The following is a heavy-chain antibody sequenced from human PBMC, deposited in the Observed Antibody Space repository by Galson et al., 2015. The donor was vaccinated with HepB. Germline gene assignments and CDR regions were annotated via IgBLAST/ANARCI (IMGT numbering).Heavy chain of an antibody. J-gene: IGHJ4*02. CDR2: ISSSNSYI. Sequence: SLRLSCAGSGFIFNYYTMNWVRQAPGKGLEWVSSISSSNSYIDYADSVKGRFTISRDNAKNSLYLQMNSLRAEDTAVYYCARGGYGSGSYNNPFVGYWGQGILVTVSS. CDR3: ARGGYGSGSYNNPFVGY. V-gene: IGHV3-21*01. CDR1: GFIFNYYT. D-gene: IGHD3-10*01.